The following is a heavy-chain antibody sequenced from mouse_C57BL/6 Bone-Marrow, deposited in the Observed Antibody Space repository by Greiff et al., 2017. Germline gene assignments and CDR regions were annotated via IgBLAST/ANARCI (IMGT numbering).Heavy chain of an antibody. CDR3: ARGGRGMDY. CDR1: GYTFTSYW. CDR2: IYPSDSET. J-gene: IGHJ4*01. Sequence: QVQLQQPGAELVRPGSSVKLCCKASGYTFTSYWMDWVKQRPGQGLEWIGNIYPSDSETHYNQKFKDKATLTVDKSSSTAYMQLSSLTSEDSAVYYCARGGRGMDYWGQGTSVTVSS. V-gene: IGHV1-61*01.